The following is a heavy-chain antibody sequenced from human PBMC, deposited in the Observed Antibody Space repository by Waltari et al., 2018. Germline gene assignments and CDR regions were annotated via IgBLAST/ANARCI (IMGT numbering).Heavy chain of an antibody. V-gene: IGHV3-7*01. J-gene: IGHJ4*02. D-gene: IGHD6-19*01. CDR1: GFTFSSYW. Sequence: VQLVESGGGLVQSGGSLRLSCAASGFTFSSYWMTWVRQAPGKGLEWVANVKPDGSGKGNVDSVEGRFTSSRDNSRDSRYLQINSLIAEYTVLYYGTDSTVTVAGTVWGQGTLVTVSS. CDR2: VKPDGSGK. CDR3: TDSTVTVAGTV.